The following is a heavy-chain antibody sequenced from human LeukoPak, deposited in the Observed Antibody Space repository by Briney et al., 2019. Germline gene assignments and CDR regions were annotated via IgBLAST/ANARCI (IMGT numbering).Heavy chain of an antibody. D-gene: IGHD6-19*01. Sequence: SETLSLTCTVSGGSISSYYWSWIRQPPGKGLEWIGRIYTSGSTNYNPSLKSRVTMSVDTSKNQFSLKLSSVTAADTAVYYCARDPWVDGSGWGWAFDIWGQGTMVTVSS. J-gene: IGHJ3*02. V-gene: IGHV4-4*07. CDR1: GGSISSYY. CDR3: ARDPWVDGSGWGWAFDI. CDR2: IYTSGST.